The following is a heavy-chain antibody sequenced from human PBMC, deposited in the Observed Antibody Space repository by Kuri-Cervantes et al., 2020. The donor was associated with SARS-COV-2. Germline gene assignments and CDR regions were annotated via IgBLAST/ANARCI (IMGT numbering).Heavy chain of an antibody. CDR2: IYYSGNT. V-gene: IGHV4-59*01. J-gene: IGHJ6*03. CDR3: ARDIPSFNWNYHPPYYYYYMDV. Sequence: SETLSLTCTVSGGAISTYYWTWIRQPPGKGLEWIGYIYYSGNTNYNPSLKSRVTISVDTSKYQFALNLSSVTAADTAVYYCARDIPSFNWNYHPPYYYYYMDVWGKGTTVTVSS. CDR1: GGAISTYY. D-gene: IGHD1-7*01.